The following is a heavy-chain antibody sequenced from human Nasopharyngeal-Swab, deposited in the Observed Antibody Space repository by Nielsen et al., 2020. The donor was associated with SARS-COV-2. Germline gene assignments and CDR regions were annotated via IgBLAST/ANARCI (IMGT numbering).Heavy chain of an antibody. CDR2: ISYDGSNK. J-gene: IGHJ3*02. CDR1: GFTFSSYW. Sequence: GGSLRLSCAASGFTFSSYWMSWVRQAPGKGLEWVAVISYDGSNKYYADSVKGRFTISRDNSKNTLYLQMNSLRGEDTAVYYCARSNSGSYSAAFDIWGQGTMVTVSS. V-gene: IGHV3-30-3*01. CDR3: ARSNSGSYSAAFDI. D-gene: IGHD1-26*01.